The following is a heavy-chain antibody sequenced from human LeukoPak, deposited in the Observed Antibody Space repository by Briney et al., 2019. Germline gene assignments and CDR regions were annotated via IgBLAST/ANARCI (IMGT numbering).Heavy chain of an antibody. CDR3: ARGGDGDILTGHVFDY. V-gene: IGHV1-18*01. D-gene: IGHD3-9*01. CDR2: IGAYNGNT. J-gene: IGHJ4*02. CDR1: GYRFTSYG. Sequence: ASVNVSCKASGYRFTSYGISWVRQAPGQGLGWMGWIGAYNGNTNYDQKLQGRVTMTTDTSTSTAYMELRRLRYNDTAVYYCARGGDGDILTGHVFDYWGQGTLVTVSS.